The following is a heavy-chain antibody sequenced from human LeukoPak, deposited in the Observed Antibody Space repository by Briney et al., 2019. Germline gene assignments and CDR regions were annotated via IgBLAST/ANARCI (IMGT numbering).Heavy chain of an antibody. CDR1: GFTFSNSW. V-gene: IGHV3-7*01. CDR2: IKEDGSDK. J-gene: IGHJ6*04. Sequence: QPGGSLRLSCLASGFTFSNSWMTWVRQAPGRGLEWVANIKEDGSDKQYVDSVRGRFTISRDNAKNSVSLQKDGLRAEDTAVYHCVRESDVWSGPGIGRPLDVWGKGTTVTVSS. CDR3: VRESDVWSGPGIGRPLDV. D-gene: IGHD3-3*01.